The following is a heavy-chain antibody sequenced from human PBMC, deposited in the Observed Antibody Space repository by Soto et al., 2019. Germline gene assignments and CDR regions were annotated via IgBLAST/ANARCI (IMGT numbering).Heavy chain of an antibody. CDR3: ARTYYYGSGSFWFDP. CDR1: GGSISSGDYY. CDR2: IYYIGST. Sequence: NPSETLSLTCTVSGGSISSGDYYWSWIRQPPGKGLEWIGYIYYIGSTYYNPSLKSRVTISVDTSKNQFSLKLSSVTAADTAVYYCARTYYYGSGSFWFDPWGQGTLVTVSS. V-gene: IGHV4-30-4*01. J-gene: IGHJ5*02. D-gene: IGHD3-10*01.